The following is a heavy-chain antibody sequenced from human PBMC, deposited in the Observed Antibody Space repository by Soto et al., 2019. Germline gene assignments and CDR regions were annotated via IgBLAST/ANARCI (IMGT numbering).Heavy chain of an antibody. Sequence: ASVKVSCTASGYTFTSYGISWVRQAPGQGLEWMGWISAYNGNTNYAQKLQGRVTMTTDTSTSTAYMELRSLRSDDTAVYYCARDPPWMGATRDLDYCGQGPLVTGSS. CDR2: ISAYNGNT. CDR3: ARDPPWMGATRDLDY. CDR1: GYTFTSYG. V-gene: IGHV1-18*04. D-gene: IGHD1-26*01. J-gene: IGHJ4*02.